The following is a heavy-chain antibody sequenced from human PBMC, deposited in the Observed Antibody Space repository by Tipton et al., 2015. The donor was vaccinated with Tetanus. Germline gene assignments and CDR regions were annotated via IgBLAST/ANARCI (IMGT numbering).Heavy chain of an antibody. CDR2: SYPGDSDT. V-gene: IGHV5-51*01. D-gene: IGHD3-16*01. CDR1: RYSFTSYW. J-gene: IGHJ4*02. CDR3: ARHDDYVFLSAAGY. Sequence: QLVQSGAEVKKPGESLKSSCKGSRYSFTSYWIGWVRQMPGKGLEWMGISYPGDSDTRYSPSFQGQVTISADKSISPAYLQWSSLKASDPAMYYCARHDDYVFLSAAGYWGQGTLVTVSS.